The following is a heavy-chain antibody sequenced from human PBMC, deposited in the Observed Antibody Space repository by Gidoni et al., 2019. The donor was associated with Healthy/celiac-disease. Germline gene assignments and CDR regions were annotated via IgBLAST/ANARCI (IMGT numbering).Heavy chain of an antibody. J-gene: IGHJ4*02. CDR3: ARGRVGYCSGGSCYRFDY. D-gene: IGHD2-15*01. CDR2: ISYDGSNK. V-gene: IGHV3-30-3*01. Sequence: QVQLVESGGGVVQPGRSLRLSCAASGFTFSSYAMHWVRQAPGKGLEWVAVISYDGSNKYYADSVKGRFTISRDNSKNTLYLQMNSLRAEDTAVYYCARGRVGYCSGGSCYRFDYWGQGTLVTVSS. CDR1: GFTFSSYA.